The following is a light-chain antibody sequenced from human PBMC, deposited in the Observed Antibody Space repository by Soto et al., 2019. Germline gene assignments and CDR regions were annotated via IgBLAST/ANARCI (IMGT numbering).Light chain of an antibody. V-gene: IGKV1-5*03. CDR2: EAS. J-gene: IGKJ1*01. Sequence: QRPSILAASVGDGGNNTRRASQSVSSWLAWYQQKPGKAPKLLIYEASTLESGVPSRFSGSGSGTEFTLTISRLQPDDFAVYSCQQYNNYARTFGQGTKVDIK. CDR3: QQYNNYART. CDR1: QSVSSW.